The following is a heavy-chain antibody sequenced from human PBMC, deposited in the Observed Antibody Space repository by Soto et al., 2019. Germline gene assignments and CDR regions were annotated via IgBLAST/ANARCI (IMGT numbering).Heavy chain of an antibody. Sequence: SETLSLTCTVSGGSISSYYWSWIRQPPGKGLEWIGYIYYSGSTNYNPSLKSRVTISVDTSKNQFSLKLSSVTAADTAVYYCARAVDTDFFGMDVWGQGTTVTVS. D-gene: IGHD5-18*01. CDR3: ARAVDTDFFGMDV. V-gene: IGHV4-59*01. J-gene: IGHJ6*02. CDR1: GGSISSYY. CDR2: IYYSGST.